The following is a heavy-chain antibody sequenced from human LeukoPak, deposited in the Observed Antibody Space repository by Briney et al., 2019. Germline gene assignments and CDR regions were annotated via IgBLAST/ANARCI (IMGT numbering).Heavy chain of an antibody. Sequence: GGSLRLSCAASGFTFSNYWMSWVRQAPGKGLEWVSSISSTSIYKYYADSVKGRFTISRDNAKDSLFLQMNSLRAEDTAIYYCARDPRIYCTNGICRDDYFDNWGQGTLVTVSS. J-gene: IGHJ4*02. D-gene: IGHD2-8*01. CDR1: GFTFSNYW. CDR2: ISSTSIYK. V-gene: IGHV3-21*01. CDR3: ARDPRIYCTNGICRDDYFDN.